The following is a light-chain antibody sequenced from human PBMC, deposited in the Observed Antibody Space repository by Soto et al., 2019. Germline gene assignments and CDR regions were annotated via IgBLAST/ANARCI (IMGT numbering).Light chain of an antibody. CDR2: KAS. Sequence: DIQMTQSPSTLSASVGDRVTITCRASQSISSWLAWYQQKAGTAPKLLIYKASRLGSGVPARLSGSGSGTELTLTISSLQPDDFATYYCQQYNSYPPYTFGQGTKQEIK. V-gene: IGKV1-5*03. J-gene: IGKJ2*01. CDR1: QSISSW. CDR3: QQYNSYPPYT.